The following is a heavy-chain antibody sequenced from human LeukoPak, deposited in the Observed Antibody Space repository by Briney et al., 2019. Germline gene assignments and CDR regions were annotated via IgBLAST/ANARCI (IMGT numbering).Heavy chain of an antibody. CDR3: ARQAQLWLRANWFDP. Sequence: PSETLSLTCTVSGGSISSYYWSWIRQPPGKGLEWIGYIYYSGSTNYNPSLKSRVTISVDTSKNQFSLKLSSVTAADTAVYYCARQAQLWLRANWFDPWGQGTLVTVSS. D-gene: IGHD5-18*01. J-gene: IGHJ5*02. V-gene: IGHV4-59*08. CDR2: IYYSGST. CDR1: GGSISSYY.